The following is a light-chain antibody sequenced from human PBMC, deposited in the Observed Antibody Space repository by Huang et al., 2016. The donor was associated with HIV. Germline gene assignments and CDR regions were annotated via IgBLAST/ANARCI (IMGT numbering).Light chain of an antibody. CDR3: QQRTNSIT. Sequence: EIVLTQSPATLSLSPGERATLSCRASQSVSSYLAWYQQKPGQAPRLLIYDVSIRATGIPASFSGSGSGTDFTLTISSLEPEDFAFYYCQQRTNSITFGQGTRLEIK. CDR2: DVS. J-gene: IGKJ5*01. V-gene: IGKV3-11*01. CDR1: QSVSSY.